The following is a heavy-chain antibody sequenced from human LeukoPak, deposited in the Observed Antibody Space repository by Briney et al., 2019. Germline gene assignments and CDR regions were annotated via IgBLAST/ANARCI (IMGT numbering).Heavy chain of an antibody. CDR2: INPDGSSA. Sequence: PGGSLRLSCAASGFTFSDYWMHWVRQAPWKGLVWVSRINPDGSSASYADSVKGRFTISRDNAKNTLYLQMNSLRAEDTAVYYCARFKVTVTSIPWGQGTLVTVSS. CDR3: ARFKVTVTSIP. CDR1: GFTFSDYW. V-gene: IGHV3-74*01. J-gene: IGHJ5*02. D-gene: IGHD4-11*01.